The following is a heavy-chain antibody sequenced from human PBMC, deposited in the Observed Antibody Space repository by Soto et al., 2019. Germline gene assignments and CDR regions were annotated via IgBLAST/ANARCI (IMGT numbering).Heavy chain of an antibody. V-gene: IGHV4-59*01. Sequence: SETLSLTCAVSGGSIRSYCWSWIRQPPGKGLEWIGHISYSGTTNYNPSLQSRVTMSLDTSKNHFSLRLSSVTAADTAVYYCARDLVGSAKATQIYNWFDPWGAGTLVTVYS. CDR1: GGSIRSYC. D-gene: IGHD1-26*01. J-gene: IGHJ5*02. CDR2: ISYSGTT. CDR3: ARDLVGSAKATQIYNWFDP.